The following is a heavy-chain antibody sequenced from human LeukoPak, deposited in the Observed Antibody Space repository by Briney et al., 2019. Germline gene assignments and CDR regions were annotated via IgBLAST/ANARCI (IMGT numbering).Heavy chain of an antibody. CDR1: GFTFSSYG. J-gene: IGHJ6*02. CDR2: IRYDGSNK. V-gene: IGHV3-30*02. Sequence: PGGSLRLSCAASGFTFSSYGMHWVRQAPGKGLEWVAFIRYDGSNKYYADSVKGRFTISRDNSKNTLYLQMNSLRAEDTAGYYCAKVPTTGTFYYYYYGMDVWGQGTTVTVSS. CDR3: AKVPTTGTFYYYYYGMDV. D-gene: IGHD4-17*01.